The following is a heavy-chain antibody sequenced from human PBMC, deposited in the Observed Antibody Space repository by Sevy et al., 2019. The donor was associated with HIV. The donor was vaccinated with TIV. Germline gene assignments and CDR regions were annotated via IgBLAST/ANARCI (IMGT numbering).Heavy chain of an antibody. CDR3: ARAYYDFWSGYYIGPYYFDY. CDR1: GGSISSYY. Sequence: SETLSLTCTVSGGSISSYYWSWIRQPPGKGLEWIGYIYYSGSTNYNPSLKSRVTIPVDTSKNQFSLKLSSVTAADTAVYYCARAYYDFWSGYYIGPYYFDYWGQGTLVTVSS. J-gene: IGHJ4*02. D-gene: IGHD3-3*01. V-gene: IGHV4-59*01. CDR2: IYYSGST.